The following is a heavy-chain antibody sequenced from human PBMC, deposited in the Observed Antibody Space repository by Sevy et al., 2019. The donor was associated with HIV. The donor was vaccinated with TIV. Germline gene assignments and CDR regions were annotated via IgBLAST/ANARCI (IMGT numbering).Heavy chain of an antibody. J-gene: IGHJ4*02. V-gene: IGHV4-61*02. CDR3: ARVGPVTGTTGDWGHYFDY. CDR1: GGSVSGGRYH. D-gene: IGHD1-20*01. Sequence: SETLSLTCTVSGGSVSGGRYHWSWIRQPAGKGLEWIGRIFTSGSTTYNPSFESRVTISIDTSKNQVSLNLSSVTAADTAVYYCARVGPVTGTTGDWGHYFDYWGQRTLVTVSS. CDR2: IFTSGST.